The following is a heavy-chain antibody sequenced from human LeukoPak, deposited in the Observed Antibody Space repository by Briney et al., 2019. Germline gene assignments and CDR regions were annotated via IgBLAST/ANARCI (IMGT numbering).Heavy chain of an antibody. D-gene: IGHD3-22*01. CDR3: ARARDIWVISYFDY. V-gene: IGHV3-7*01. J-gene: IGHJ4*02. CDR1: GFTFSTYW. Sequence: GGSLRLSCTASGFTFSTYWMSWVRQAPGKGLEWVAITKQDGSEKCYVDSVKGRFTISRDNAKNSLYLQMNSLRAEDTAVYYCARARDIWVISYFDYWGQGALVTVSS. CDR2: TKQDGSEK.